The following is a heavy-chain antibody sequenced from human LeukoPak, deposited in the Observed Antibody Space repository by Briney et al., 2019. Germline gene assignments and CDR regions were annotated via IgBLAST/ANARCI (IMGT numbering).Heavy chain of an antibody. CDR2: IDPNGGST. CDR3: ARPDIVGTRDPFDY. CDR1: GYTFSSNY. D-gene: IGHD1-26*01. V-gene: IGHV1-46*01. Sequence: ASVKVYCKASGYTFSSNYMHWVRQAPGQGLEWMGIIDPNGGSTRYEQKFQGRVTMTRDTSTSTVYMELSSLRSEDTAVYYCARPDIVGTRDPFDYWGQGTLVIVSS. J-gene: IGHJ4*02.